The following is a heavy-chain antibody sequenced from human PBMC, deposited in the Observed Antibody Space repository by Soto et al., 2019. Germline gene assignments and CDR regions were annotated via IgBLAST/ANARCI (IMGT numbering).Heavy chain of an antibody. J-gene: IGHJ5*02. CDR3: AREHPTKQWFDP. D-gene: IGHD2-21*01. V-gene: IGHV4-31*03. Sequence: SETLSLTCTVSGGSISSGGYYWSWIRQHPGKGLEWIGYIYYSGSTYYNPSLKSRVTISVDTSKNQFSLKLSSVTAADTAVYYCAREHPTKQWFDPWGQGTLVTVSS. CDR2: IYYSGST. CDR1: GGSISSGGYY.